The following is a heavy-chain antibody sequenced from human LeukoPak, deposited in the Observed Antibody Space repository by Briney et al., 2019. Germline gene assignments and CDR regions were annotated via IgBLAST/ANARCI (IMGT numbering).Heavy chain of an antibody. Sequence: PSETLSLTCTVSGGSISSSSYYWGWIRQPPGKGLEWIGSIYYSGSTYYNPSLKSRVTISVDTSKNQFSLKLSSVTAADTAVYYCASLKETMIYDYGGNSSLFFYYYYMDVWAKGPRSPSP. CDR2: IYYSGST. V-gene: IGHV4-39*01. J-gene: IGHJ6*03. D-gene: IGHD4-23*01. CDR3: ASLKETMIYDYGGNSSLFFYYYYMDV. CDR1: GGSISSSSYY.